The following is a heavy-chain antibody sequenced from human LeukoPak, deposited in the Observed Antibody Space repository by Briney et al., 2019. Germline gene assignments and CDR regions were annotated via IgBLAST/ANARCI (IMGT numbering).Heavy chain of an antibody. D-gene: IGHD3-3*01. J-gene: IGHJ6*03. CDR1: GFTFGDYG. Sequence: PGGSLRLSCTASGFTFGDYGMSWVRQAPGKGLEWVSAISGSGGSTYYADSVKGRFTISRDNAKNSLYLQMNSLRAEDTAVYYCARGYYDFWSGYYSYYYYMDVWGKGTTVTVSS. CDR2: ISGSGGST. V-gene: IGHV3-23*01. CDR3: ARGYYDFWSGYYSYYYYMDV.